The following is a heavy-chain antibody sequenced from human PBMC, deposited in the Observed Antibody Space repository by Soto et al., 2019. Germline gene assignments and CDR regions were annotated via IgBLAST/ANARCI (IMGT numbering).Heavy chain of an antibody. V-gene: IGHV3-33*01. J-gene: IGHJ5*01. CDR3: ARDASGTTSFLAS. D-gene: IGHD1-1*01. CDR2: IWLDGSER. CDR1: GFMFGTSG. Sequence: GGSLRLSCEASGFMFGTSGMHWVRQSPGKGLEWVSGIWLDGSERYYSDSVKGRFTISRDNSKNTLFLQMNSLRVEDTAVYFCARDASGTTSFLASWGQGTLVTVSS.